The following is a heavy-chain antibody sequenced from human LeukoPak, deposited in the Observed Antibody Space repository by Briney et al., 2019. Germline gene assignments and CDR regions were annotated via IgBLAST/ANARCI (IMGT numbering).Heavy chain of an antibody. D-gene: IGHD3-10*01. CDR1: GDSVSSNSAA. Sequence: SQTLSLTRAISGDSVSSNSAAWNWIRQPPSRGLEWLGRTYYRSKWYNDYAVSVKSRITINPDTSKNQFSLQLNSVTPEDTAVYYCARDLLRGPSYYYYYMDVWGKGTTVTVSS. CDR3: ARDLLRGPSYYYYYMDV. CDR2: TYYRSKWYN. V-gene: IGHV6-1*01. J-gene: IGHJ6*03.